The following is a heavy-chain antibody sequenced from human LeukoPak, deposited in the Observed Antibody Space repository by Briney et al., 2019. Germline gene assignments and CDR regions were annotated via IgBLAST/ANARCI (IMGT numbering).Heavy chain of an antibody. V-gene: IGHV3-23*01. CDR1: GFTFSSYA. CDR2: ISGGGGST. CDR3: AKDCSSTSCYYYYGMDV. D-gene: IGHD2-2*01. J-gene: IGHJ6*02. Sequence: PGGSLRLSCAASGFTFSSYAMSWVRQAPGKGLEWVSAISGGGGSTYYADSVKGRFTISRDNSKNTLYLQMNSLRAEDTAVYYCAKDCSSTSCYYYYGMDVWGQGTTVTVSS.